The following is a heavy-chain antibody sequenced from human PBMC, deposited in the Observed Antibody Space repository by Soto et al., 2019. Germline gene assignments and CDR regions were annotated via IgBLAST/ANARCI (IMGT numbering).Heavy chain of an antibody. CDR3: ARDPRYYYDSSGSLFGY. J-gene: IGHJ4*02. V-gene: IGHV3-21*01. Sequence: GGSLRVSCAASGFTFKNYDMTWVRQAPGKGLEWVSSISSSSSYIYYADSVKGRFSISRDNAKNSLYLQMNSLRAEDTAVYYCARDPRYYYDSSGSLFGYWGQGALGTVCS. CDR1: GFTFKNYD. D-gene: IGHD3-22*01. CDR2: ISSSSSYI.